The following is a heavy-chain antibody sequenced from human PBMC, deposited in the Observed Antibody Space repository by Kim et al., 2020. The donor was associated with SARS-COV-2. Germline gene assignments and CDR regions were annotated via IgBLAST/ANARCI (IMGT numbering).Heavy chain of an antibody. CDR3: ARVYIWFGEFPYYYYYGMDV. CDR1: GFTFSSYS. V-gene: IGHV3-21*01. Sequence: GGSLRLSCAASGFTFSSYSMNWVRQAPGKGLEWVSSISSSSSYIYYADSVKGRFTISRDNAKNSLYLQMNSLRAEDTAVYYCARVYIWFGEFPYYYYYGMDVWGQGTPVTVSS. CDR2: ISSSSSYI. J-gene: IGHJ6*02. D-gene: IGHD3-10*01.